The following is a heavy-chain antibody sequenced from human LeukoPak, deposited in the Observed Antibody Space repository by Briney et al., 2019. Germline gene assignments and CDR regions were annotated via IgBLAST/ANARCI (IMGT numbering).Heavy chain of an antibody. CDR3: AKGFMRWGEVYYMDV. CDR1: GFTFTNYA. V-gene: IGHV3-23*01. Sequence: GGSLRLSCAAPGFTFTNYAMSWVRQAPGKGLEWVSTSGSGSSTYYADSVKGRFTISRDNSKNTLFLQMNSLRAEDTALYYCAKGFMRWGEVYYMDVWGKGTTVTVSS. D-gene: IGHD3-16*01. J-gene: IGHJ6*03. CDR2: SGSGSST.